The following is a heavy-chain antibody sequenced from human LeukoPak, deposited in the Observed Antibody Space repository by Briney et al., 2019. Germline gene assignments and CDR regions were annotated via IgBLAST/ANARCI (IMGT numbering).Heavy chain of an antibody. CDR2: ISAYNGNT. J-gene: IGHJ4*02. V-gene: IGHV1-18*01. CDR3: ARDRNPITIIVVHLLFDY. D-gene: IGHD3-22*01. CDR1: GYTFTSYG. Sequence: GASVKVSCKASGYTFTSYGISWVRQAPGQGLEWMGWISAYNGNTNYAQKLQGRVTMTTDTSTSTAYMELRSLRSDDTAVYYCARDRNPITIIVVHLLFDYWGQGTLVTVSS.